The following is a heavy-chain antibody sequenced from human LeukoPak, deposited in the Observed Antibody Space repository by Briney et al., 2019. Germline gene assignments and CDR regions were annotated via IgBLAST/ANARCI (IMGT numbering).Heavy chain of an antibody. V-gene: IGHV1-18*01. CDR1: GYTFTGYA. D-gene: IGHD3-22*01. Sequence: ASVKVSCKASGYTFTGYAISWVRQAPGQGLEWMGWVSAYNGATNYAQNFQDRVTMTTDTPTTTAYMELRSLRSDDTAVYFCARVDLYYDSSGYSRAANDYWGQGTLVTVSS. J-gene: IGHJ4*02. CDR3: ARVDLYYDSSGYSRAANDY. CDR2: VSAYNGAT.